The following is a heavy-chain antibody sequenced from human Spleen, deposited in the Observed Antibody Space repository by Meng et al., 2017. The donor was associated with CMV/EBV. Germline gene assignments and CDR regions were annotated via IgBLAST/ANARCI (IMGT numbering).Heavy chain of an antibody. CDR3: ARGQSRTGTTRQSNWSY. Sequence: YAGSISGYCWSRNGKGQGKGREWIGDIHHSGSTNYKPSLKSRVTISVDKSKNKFSLKMSSVSAADTAVYYCARGQSRTGTTRQSNWSYWGQGTLVTVSS. J-gene: IGHJ4*02. CDR1: AGSISGYC. D-gene: IGHD1-7*01. CDR2: IHHSGST. V-gene: IGHV4-34*01.